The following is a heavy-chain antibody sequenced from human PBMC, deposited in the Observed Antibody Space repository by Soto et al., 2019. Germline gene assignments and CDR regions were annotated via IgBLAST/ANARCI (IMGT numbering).Heavy chain of an antibody. CDR3: GTVFEH. CDR2: VDSDGRGT. J-gene: IGHJ4*02. CDR1: GITFTNYW. Sequence: EVQLVESGGGSVQPGGSLRLSCVASGITFTNYWMHWVRQVPGKGLVWVARVDSDGRGTSYADFVKGRFTISRDNAKNPLYLQIHSLRVVDTAMYYCGTVFEHWGQGIPVTVSS. V-gene: IGHV3-74*01.